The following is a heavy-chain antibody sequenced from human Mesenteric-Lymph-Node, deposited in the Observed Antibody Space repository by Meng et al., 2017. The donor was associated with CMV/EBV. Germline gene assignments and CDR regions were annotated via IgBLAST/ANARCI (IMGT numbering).Heavy chain of an antibody. V-gene: IGHV4-34*01. D-gene: IGHD6-13*01. CDR2: INHSGNT. J-gene: IGHJ4*02. Sequence: SETLSLTCAVYGGSFGGYYWTWNRQPPGKGLVWVGEINHSGNTNYNPSLKTRVTISVDTSKNQFPLKLSSVTTADTAVYYCASGSSSWYRDFDYWGQGTLVTVSS. CDR3: ASGSSSWYRDFDY. CDR1: GGSFGGYY.